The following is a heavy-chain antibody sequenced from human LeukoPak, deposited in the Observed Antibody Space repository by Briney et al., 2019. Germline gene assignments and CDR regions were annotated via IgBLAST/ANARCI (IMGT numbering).Heavy chain of an antibody. CDR3: ARGSTVVRGVSPAGDY. V-gene: IGHV3-21*01. D-gene: IGHD3-10*01. CDR2: ISRSSSYI. CDR1: GFTFSSYR. Sequence: GGSLRLSCAASGFTFSSYRMNWVRQAPGKGLEWVSSISRSSSYIYYADSVKGRFTISRDNAKNSLYLQMHSLRAEDTAVYYCARGSTVVRGVSPAGDYWGQGTLVTVSS. J-gene: IGHJ4*02.